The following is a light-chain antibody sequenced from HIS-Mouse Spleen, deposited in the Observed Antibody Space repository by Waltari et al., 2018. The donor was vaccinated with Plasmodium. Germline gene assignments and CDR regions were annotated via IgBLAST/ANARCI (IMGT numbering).Light chain of an antibody. CDR1: QCISSW. V-gene: IGKV1-12*01. J-gene: IGKJ5*01. CDR3: QQANSFPPSIT. Sequence: DIQMTQSPSSVSASVGDRVTITCRASQCISSWLAWYQQKPGKAAKLLIYAASSLQSWVPSRFSGSGSGTDFTLTISSLQPEDFATYYCQQANSFPPSITFGQGTRLEIK. CDR2: AAS.